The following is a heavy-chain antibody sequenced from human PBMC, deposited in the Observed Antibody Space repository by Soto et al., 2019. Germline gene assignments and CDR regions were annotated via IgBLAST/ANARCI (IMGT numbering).Heavy chain of an antibody. Sequence: PGGSLKISCKGSGYSFAGYWITWVRQKPGKGLEWMGRIDPSDSQTYYSPSFRGHVTISVTKSITTVFLQWSSLRASDTAMYYCARQIYDSDTGPNFQYYFDSWGQGTTVTVYS. J-gene: IGHJ4*02. CDR1: GYSFAGYW. D-gene: IGHD3-22*01. V-gene: IGHV5-10-1*01. CDR2: IDPSDSQT. CDR3: ARQIYDSDTGPNFQYYFDS.